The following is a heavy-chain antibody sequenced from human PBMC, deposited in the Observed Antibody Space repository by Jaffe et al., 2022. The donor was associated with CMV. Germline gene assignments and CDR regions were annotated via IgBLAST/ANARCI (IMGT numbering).Heavy chain of an antibody. D-gene: IGHD6-19*01. V-gene: IGHV3-21*01. CDR1: GFTFSSYS. CDR3: ARAARVVIAVAGINWFDP. Sequence: EVQLVESGGGLVKPGGSLRLSCAASGFTFSSYSMNWVRQAPGKGLEWVSSISSSSSYIYYADSVKGRFTISRDNAKNSLYLQMNSLRAEDTAVYYCARAARVVIAVAGINWFDPWGQGTLVTVSS. J-gene: IGHJ5*02. CDR2: ISSSSSYI.